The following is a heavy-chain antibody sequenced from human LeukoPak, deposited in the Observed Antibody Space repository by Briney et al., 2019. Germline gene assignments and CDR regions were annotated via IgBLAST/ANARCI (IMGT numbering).Heavy chain of an antibody. D-gene: IGHD1-26*01. CDR1: GFIFSSCW. V-gene: IGHV3-74*01. J-gene: IGHJ3*02. Sequence: GGSLRLSCAASGFIFSSCWMHWVRQAPGKGLVWVSRINSDGGSTTYADSVKGRFTISRDNAKNTLYLQMNSLRAEDTAMYYCARAPIGRAYAFDIWGQGTMVTVSS. CDR2: INSDGGST. CDR3: ARAPIGRAYAFDI.